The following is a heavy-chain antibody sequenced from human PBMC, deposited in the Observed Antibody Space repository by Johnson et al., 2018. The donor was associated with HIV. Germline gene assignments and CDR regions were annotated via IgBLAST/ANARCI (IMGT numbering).Heavy chain of an antibody. Sequence: MLLVESGGGLVQPVGSLRLSCAASGFTFSSYAMSWVRQAPGKGLEWVSAISGSGGSTYYADSVKGRFHISRDNSKNTLYLQMNSLRAEDTAVYYCAKDMKVGATAGGSFDIWGQGTMVTVSS. J-gene: IGHJ3*02. CDR3: AKDMKVGATAGGSFDI. D-gene: IGHD1-26*01. CDR1: GFTFSSYA. CDR2: ISGSGGST. V-gene: IGHV3-23*04.